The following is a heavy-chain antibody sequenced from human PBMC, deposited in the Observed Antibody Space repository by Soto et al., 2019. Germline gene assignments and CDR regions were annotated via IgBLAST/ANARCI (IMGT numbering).Heavy chain of an antibody. CDR3: AKDFYSTSYSTSSFSAFDF. Sequence: EVQLLESGGGLVQPGGSLRLSCAASGFSFSTNAMSWVRQAPGKGLEWVSGISASGGNTYYADSVHGRFTISRDNSKNTLYLQMNSLRAGDTAVYYCAKDFYSTSYSTSSFSAFDFWGQGTVVTVSS. CDR2: ISASGGNT. V-gene: IGHV3-23*01. CDR1: GFSFSTNA. D-gene: IGHD6-6*01. J-gene: IGHJ3*01.